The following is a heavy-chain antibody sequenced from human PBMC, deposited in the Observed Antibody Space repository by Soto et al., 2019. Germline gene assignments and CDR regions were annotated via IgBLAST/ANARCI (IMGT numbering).Heavy chain of an antibody. CDR3: AHSLVLRFLESYWFDP. V-gene: IGHV2-5*02. CDR1: GFSLSTSGVG. CDR2: IYWDDDK. Sequence: SGPTLVKPTQTLTLTCTFSGFSLSTSGVGVGWIRQPPGKALEWLALIYWDDDKRYSPSLKSRLTITKDTSKNQVVLTMTNMDPVDTATYYCAHSLVLRFLESYWFDPWGQGTLVTVSS. D-gene: IGHD3-3*01. J-gene: IGHJ5*02.